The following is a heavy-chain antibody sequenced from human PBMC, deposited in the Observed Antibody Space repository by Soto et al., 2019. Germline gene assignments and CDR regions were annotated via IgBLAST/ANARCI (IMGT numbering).Heavy chain of an antibody. D-gene: IGHD2-15*01. CDR3: AKDCHDIVGVLAAYYYYGMDV. J-gene: IGHJ6*02. CDR2: ISYDGSNK. CDR1: GFTFSSYG. V-gene: IGHV3-30*18. Sequence: ESVGGVVQPGRSLRLSCAASGFTFSSYGMHWVRQAPGKGLEWVAVISYDGSNKYYADSVKGRFTISRDNSKNTLYLQMNSLRAEDTAVYYCAKDCHDIVGVLAAYYYYGMDVWAKGPRSPSP.